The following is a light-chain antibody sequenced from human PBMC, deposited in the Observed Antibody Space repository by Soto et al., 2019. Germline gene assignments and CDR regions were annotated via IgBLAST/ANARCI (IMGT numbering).Light chain of an antibody. CDR3: AIWDASLNGPV. CDR1: SSNIAKNA. Sequence: QSVLTQPPSASETPGQKVTISCSGSSSNIAKNAVNWYQQVPGTAPKLLIYSNSQRPSGVPNRFSGSKSGTSASLAISGLQSEDEADYFCAIWDASLNGPVFGGGTKVTVL. CDR2: SNS. J-gene: IGLJ2*01. V-gene: IGLV1-44*01.